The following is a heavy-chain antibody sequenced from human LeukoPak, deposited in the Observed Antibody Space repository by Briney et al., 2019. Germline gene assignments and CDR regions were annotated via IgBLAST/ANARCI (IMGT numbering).Heavy chain of an antibody. CDR2: IASDGTGT. J-gene: IGHJ4*02. Sequence: PGGSLRLSCAASGLTLSTYWMHWVRQVPGQGLVWVSRIASDGTGTTYADSVKGRFTISRGSAKSSLYLQMNSLRAEDTAVYYCARGKDGYTYYFDYWGQGTLVTVSS. CDR3: ARGKDGYTYYFDY. V-gene: IGHV3-74*01. CDR1: GLTLSTYW. D-gene: IGHD5-24*01.